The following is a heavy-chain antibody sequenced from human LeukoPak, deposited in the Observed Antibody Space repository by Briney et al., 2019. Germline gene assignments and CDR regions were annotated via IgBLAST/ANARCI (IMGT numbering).Heavy chain of an antibody. J-gene: IGHJ6*03. V-gene: IGHV1-69*05. CDR3: ASRDTSMDYYYYYYMDV. Sequence: SVKVSCKASGGTFGSYAISWVRQAPGQGLEWMGGIIPSFGTATYAQKFQGRVTITTDESTSTAYMELSSLRSEDTAVYYCASRDTSMDYYYYYYMDVWGKGTTVTVSS. CDR2: IIPSFGTA. D-gene: IGHD5-18*01. CDR1: GGTFGSYA.